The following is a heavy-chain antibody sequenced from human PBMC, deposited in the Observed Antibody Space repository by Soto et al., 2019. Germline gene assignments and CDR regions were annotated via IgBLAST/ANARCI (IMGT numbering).Heavy chain of an antibody. J-gene: IGHJ6*02. Sequence: QVQLVESGGGVVQPGRSLRLSCAASGFTFSSYAMHWVRQAPGKGLEWVAVISYDGNNKYYADSVKGRFTMSRDNSKNPLDLQMNTLRAEDTAVYYCVRDKYGVTSAYGMDVWGQGTTVTVSS. CDR2: ISYDGNNK. CDR3: VRDKYGVTSAYGMDV. V-gene: IGHV3-30-3*01. D-gene: IGHD2-21*02. CDR1: GFTFSSYA.